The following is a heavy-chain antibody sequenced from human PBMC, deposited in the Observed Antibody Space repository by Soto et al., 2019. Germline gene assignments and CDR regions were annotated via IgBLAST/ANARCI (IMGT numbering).Heavy chain of an antibody. J-gene: IGHJ6*02. D-gene: IGHD2-8*01. Sequence: PGGSLRLSCAASGFTFSNYWRTWVRQAPGKGLEWVSTISSSSSDVYYADSVKGRFTISRDNAKNSLYLQMNSLRAEDTAVYYCARDRVYCTNGVCYGVDVWGQGTTVTVSS. CDR3: ARDRVYCTNGVCYGVDV. CDR2: ISSSSSDV. CDR1: GFTFSNYW. V-gene: IGHV3-21*01.